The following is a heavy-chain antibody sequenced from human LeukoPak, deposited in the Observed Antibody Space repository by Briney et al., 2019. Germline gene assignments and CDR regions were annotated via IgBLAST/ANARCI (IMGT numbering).Heavy chain of an antibody. CDR2: INSDGSST. J-gene: IGHJ6*02. CDR3: ASGYDFWSGGQYGMDV. D-gene: IGHD3-3*01. V-gene: IGHV3-74*01. Sequence: AGGSLRLSCAASGFTFSSYSMNWVRQAPGKGLVWVSRINSDGSSTSYADSVKGRFTISRDNAKNTLYPQMNSLRAEDTAVYYCASGYDFWSGGQYGMDVRGQGTTVTVPS. CDR1: GFTFSSYS.